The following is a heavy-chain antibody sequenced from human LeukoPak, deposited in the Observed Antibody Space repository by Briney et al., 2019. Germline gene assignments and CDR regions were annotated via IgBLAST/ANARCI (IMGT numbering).Heavy chain of an antibody. CDR2: MNPNSGNT. D-gene: IGHD4-17*01. J-gene: IGHJ3*02. CDR3: ARNDYGGHDAFDI. Sequence: GASVTVSCRASGYTFTIYDINWVRQATGQGLEWMGWMNPNSGNTGFAQKFQGRVTMTRTTSISTAYMELSSLRSEDTAVYYCARNDYGGHDAFDIWGQGTMVTVSS. CDR1: GYTFTIYD. V-gene: IGHV1-8*01.